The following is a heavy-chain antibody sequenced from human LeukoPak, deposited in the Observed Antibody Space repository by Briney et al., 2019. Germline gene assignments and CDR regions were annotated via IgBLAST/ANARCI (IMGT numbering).Heavy chain of an antibody. CDR3: ARGDSIAVAGTIDYFDY. D-gene: IGHD6-19*01. J-gene: IGHJ4*02. CDR2: IYHSGST. V-gene: IGHV4-30-2*01. CDR1: GVSISSGGYS. Sequence: SETLSLTCAVSGVSISSGGYSWSWIRQPPGKGLEWIGYIYHSGSTYYNPSLKSRVTISVDRSKNQFSLKLSSVTAADTAVYYCARGDSIAVAGTIDYFDYWGQGTLVTVSS.